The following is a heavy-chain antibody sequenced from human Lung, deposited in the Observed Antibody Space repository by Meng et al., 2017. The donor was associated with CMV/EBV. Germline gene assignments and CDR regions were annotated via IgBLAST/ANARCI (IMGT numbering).Heavy chain of an antibody. CDR2: ISRSSSHI. V-gene: IGHV3-21*01. CDR3: VRDVKYSGYDPYYFDN. D-gene: IGHD5-12*01. CDR1: GFTFSGYS. J-gene: IGHJ4*02. Sequence: GGSXRLSCVASGFTFSGYSMNWVRQAPGKGLEWLSSISRSSSHIYYADSVKGRFTISRDNANNSLYLQMNSLRAEDSAVYYCVRDVKYSGYDPYYFDNWGQGALVTVSS.